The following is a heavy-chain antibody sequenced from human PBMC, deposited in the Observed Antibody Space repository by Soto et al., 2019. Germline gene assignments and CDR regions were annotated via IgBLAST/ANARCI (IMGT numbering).Heavy chain of an antibody. CDR2: ISGVNSDV. D-gene: IGHD3-9*01. CDR1: GFTLSSYN. V-gene: IGHV3-48*02. Sequence: GGSLRLSCAASGFTLSSYNMNWVRQAPGKGLEWVSFISGVNSDVFYADSVKGRFTISRDNAKNALYLQMNSMRDEDTAVYYCFVLICSYNGNIFYAHKRQVRVNMSRDTSKSSFYLELRSLRSDDTAVFYFARDLTPGSGGCEAIDIWGQGTMVTVSS. J-gene: IGHJ3*02. CDR3: FVLICSYNGNIFYAHKRQVRVNMSRDTSKSSFYLELRSLRSDDTAVFYFARDLTPGSGGCEAIDI.